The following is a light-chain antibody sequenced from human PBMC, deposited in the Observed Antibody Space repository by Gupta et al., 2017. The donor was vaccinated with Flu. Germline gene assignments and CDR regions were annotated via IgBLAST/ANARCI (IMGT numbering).Light chain of an antibody. CDR2: GAS. CDR3: LQDYDYPRT. CDR1: QGIRDD. Sequence: PSSLSASVGDRVTITCRASQGIRDDLGWYQQKPGKAPKILIYGASNLQSRVPSRFSGSGSGTDFTLTISSLQPEDFATYYCLQDYDYPRTFGQGTKLEMK. J-gene: IGKJ2*02. V-gene: IGKV1-6*01.